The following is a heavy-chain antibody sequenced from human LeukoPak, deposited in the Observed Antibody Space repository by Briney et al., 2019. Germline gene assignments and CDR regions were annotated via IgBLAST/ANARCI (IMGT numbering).Heavy chain of an antibody. Sequence: ASVKVSCKASGYTFTSYAISWVRQAPGQGLEWMGGIIPIFGTANYAQKFQGRVTITADESTGTACMELSSLRSEDTAVYYCARDRNYGSGSFPLDYWGQGTLVTVSS. V-gene: IGHV1-69*13. CDR1: GYTFTSYA. CDR3: ARDRNYGSGSFPLDY. D-gene: IGHD3-10*01. CDR2: IIPIFGTA. J-gene: IGHJ4*02.